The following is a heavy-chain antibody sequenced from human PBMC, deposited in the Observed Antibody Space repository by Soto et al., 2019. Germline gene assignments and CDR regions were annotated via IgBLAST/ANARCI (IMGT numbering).Heavy chain of an antibody. CDR3: ARGGYDYVWGSYRYTGAFDI. V-gene: IGHV4-34*01. D-gene: IGHD3-16*02. CDR2: INHSGST. J-gene: IGHJ3*02. Sequence: SEAVSLTCVVYVGSFSGYYWSWTRQPPGKALEWIGEINHSGSTNYNPSLKSRVTISVDTSKNQFSLQLSSVTAADTAVYYCARGGYDYVWGSYRYTGAFDIWGQGTMVTVSS. CDR1: VGSFSGYY.